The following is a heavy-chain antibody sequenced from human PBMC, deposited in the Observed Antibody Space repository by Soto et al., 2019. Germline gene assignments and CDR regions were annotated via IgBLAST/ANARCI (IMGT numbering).Heavy chain of an antibody. CDR1: GFTVSSNY. Sequence: PGGSLRLSCAASGFTVSSNYMSWVRQAPGKGLEWVSVIYSGGSTYYADSVKGRFTISRDNSKNTLYLQMNSLRAEDTAVYYCARERTVYGDYSEDWFDPWGQGTLVNVSS. CDR3: ARERTVYGDYSEDWFDP. J-gene: IGHJ5*02. V-gene: IGHV3-53*01. CDR2: IYSGGST. D-gene: IGHD4-17*01.